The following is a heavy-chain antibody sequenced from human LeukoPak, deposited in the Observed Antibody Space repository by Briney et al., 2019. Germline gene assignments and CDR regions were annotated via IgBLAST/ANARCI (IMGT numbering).Heavy chain of an antibody. V-gene: IGHV4-4*02. Sequence: PSGTLSLTCAVSGDSISSNNRWSWVRQPPGKGLEWIGEIYHSGSTNYNPSLKSRVTISVDTSKNQFSLKLSSVTAADTAVYYCARDPYCSSTSCHRNHDAFDIWGQGTMVTVSS. J-gene: IGHJ3*02. CDR3: ARDPYCSSTSCHRNHDAFDI. CDR2: IYHSGST. CDR1: GDSISSNNR. D-gene: IGHD2-2*01.